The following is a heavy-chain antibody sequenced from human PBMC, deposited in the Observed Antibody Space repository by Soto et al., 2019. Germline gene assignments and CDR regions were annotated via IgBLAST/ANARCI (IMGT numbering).Heavy chain of an antibody. V-gene: IGHV1-18*04. D-gene: IGHD2-21*01. CDR3: ATDPYCGSAPGCSALDA. Sequence: QVHLVQSGGEVKKPGASVKGSCKASGYRFTSSGFSWVRQAPGQGLEWMGWISAYNGNTLYAQKFKGRVTMTTDTSTRHACMRLVCRRSDDTAVYYCATDPYCGSAPGCSALDAWGQGCSGTVSS. J-gene: IGHJ6*02. CDR1: GYRFTSSG. CDR2: ISAYNGNT.